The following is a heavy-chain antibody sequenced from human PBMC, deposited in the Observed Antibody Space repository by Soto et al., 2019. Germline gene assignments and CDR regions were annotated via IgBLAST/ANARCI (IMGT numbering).Heavy chain of an antibody. CDR3: ARGLRFLEWLPPDV. CDR1: GFTVSSNY. V-gene: IGHV3-53*01. CDR2: IYSGGST. D-gene: IGHD3-3*01. Sequence: GGSLRLSCAASGFTVSSNYMSWVRQAPGKGLEWVSVIYSGGSTYYADSVKGRFTISRDNSKNTLYLQMNSLRAEDTAVYYCARGLRFLEWLPPDVWGQGTTVTVSS. J-gene: IGHJ6*02.